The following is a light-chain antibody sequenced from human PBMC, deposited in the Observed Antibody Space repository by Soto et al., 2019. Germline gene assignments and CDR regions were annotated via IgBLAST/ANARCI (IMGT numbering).Light chain of an antibody. CDR3: QQYYSYPQT. J-gene: IGKJ1*01. CDR2: AAS. V-gene: IGKV1-8*01. Sequence: IRMTQSPSSLSASTGDRVTITCRASQGISSYLAWYQQKPGKAPKLLIYAASTLQSGVPSRFSGSGSGTDFTLTISCLQSEDFATYYCQQYYSYPQTFGQGSK. CDR1: QGISSY.